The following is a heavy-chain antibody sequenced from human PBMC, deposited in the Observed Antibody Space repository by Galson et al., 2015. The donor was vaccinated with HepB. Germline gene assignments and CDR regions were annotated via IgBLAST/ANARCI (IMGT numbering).Heavy chain of an antibody. D-gene: IGHD2-15*01. J-gene: IGHJ4*02. CDR3: ARDRGAEFGWDCSGGSCYSGLDY. CDR1: GFTFSSYG. CDR2: IWYDGSNK. Sequence: SLRLSCAASGFTFSSYGMHWVRQAPGKGLEWVAVIWYDGSNKYYADSVKGRFTISRDNSKNTLYLQMNSLRAEDTAVYYCARDRGAEFGWDCSGGSCYSGLDYWGQGTLVTVSS. V-gene: IGHV3-33*01.